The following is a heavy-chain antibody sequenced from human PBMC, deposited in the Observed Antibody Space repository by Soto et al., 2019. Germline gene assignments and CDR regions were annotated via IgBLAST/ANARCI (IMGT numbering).Heavy chain of an antibody. CDR2: IYYSGST. Sequence: QVQLQESGPGLVKPSQTLSLTCTVSGGSISSGDYYWSWIRQPPGKGLEGIGYIYYSGSTYYNPSLKSRVTISVDTSKNQFSLKLSSVTAAATAVYYCARGDGPGGSTSVAYFDYWGQGTLVTVSS. CDR1: GGSISSGDYY. V-gene: IGHV4-30-4*01. CDR3: ARGDGPGGSTSVAYFDY. D-gene: IGHD3-16*01. J-gene: IGHJ4*02.